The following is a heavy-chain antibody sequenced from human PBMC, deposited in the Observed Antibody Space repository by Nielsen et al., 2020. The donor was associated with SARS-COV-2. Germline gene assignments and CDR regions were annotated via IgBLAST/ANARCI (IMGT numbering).Heavy chain of an antibody. Sequence: LSLTCAASGFTFSGSAMHWVRQASGKGLEWVGRIRSKANSYATAYAASVKGRFTISRDDSKNTAYLQMNSLKTEDTAVYYCTRAVPITMTDYYFDYWGQGTLVTSPQ. J-gene: IGHJ4*02. V-gene: IGHV3-73*01. CDR3: TRAVPITMTDYYFDY. D-gene: IGHD3-22*01. CDR2: IRSKANSYAT. CDR1: GFTFSGSA.